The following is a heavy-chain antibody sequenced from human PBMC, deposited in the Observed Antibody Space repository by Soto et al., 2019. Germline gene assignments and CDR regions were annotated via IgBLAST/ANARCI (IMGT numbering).Heavy chain of an antibody. Sequence: PSETLSLTCTVSGGSISSYYWSWIRQPPGKGLEWIGYLYYSGSTHYNPSLKSRVTISVDTSKNQFSLKLSSVTAADTAVYYCARLRDSSGYYYYFDYWGQGTLVTVSS. D-gene: IGHD3-22*01. CDR1: GGSISSYY. J-gene: IGHJ4*02. CDR3: ARLRDSSGYYYYFDY. V-gene: IGHV4-59*01. CDR2: LYYSGST.